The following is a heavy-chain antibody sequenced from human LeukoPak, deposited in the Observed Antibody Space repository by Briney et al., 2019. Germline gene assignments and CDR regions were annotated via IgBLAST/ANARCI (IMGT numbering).Heavy chain of an antibody. J-gene: IGHJ5*02. CDR2: IYTSGNT. V-gene: IGHV4-4*07. Sequence: SETLSLTCTVSGGSINSNYWSWIRQPAGKGLEWIGRIYTSGNTNYNPSLKSRVTMSVDTSKNQISLKLSSVTAADTAVYYCAREEGSGSYYDWVDPWGQGTLVTVSS. CDR3: AREEGSGSYYDWVDP. CDR1: GGSINSNY. D-gene: IGHD3-10*01.